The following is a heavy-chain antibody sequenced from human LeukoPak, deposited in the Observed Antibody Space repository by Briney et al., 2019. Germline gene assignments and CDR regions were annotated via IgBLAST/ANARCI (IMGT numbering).Heavy chain of an antibody. V-gene: IGHV4-39*01. D-gene: IGHD3-9*01. CDR2: IYYSGST. CDR3: ARHVPYDILTGTLDY. Sequence: SETLSLTRTVSGGSISSSSYYWGWIRQSPGKGLEWIGSIYYSGSTYYNPSLKSRVTISVDTSKNQFSLKLSSVTAADTAVYYCARHVPYDILTGTLDYWGQGTLSPSPQ. J-gene: IGHJ4*02. CDR1: GGSISSSSYY.